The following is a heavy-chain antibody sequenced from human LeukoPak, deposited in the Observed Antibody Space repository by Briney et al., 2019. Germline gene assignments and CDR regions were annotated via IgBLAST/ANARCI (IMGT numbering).Heavy chain of an antibody. CDR3: AHGAMYQLDY. Sequence: GGSLRLSCAASGFTFSSYEMNWVRQAPGKGLEWVSSISSSSNYIYYADSVKGRVTISRDSAKNTLFLQMNSLRAEDTAVYYCAHGAMYQLDYWGQGTLVTVSS. J-gene: IGHJ4*02. CDR2: ISSSSNYI. V-gene: IGHV3-21*04. D-gene: IGHD2-2*01. CDR1: GFTFSSYE.